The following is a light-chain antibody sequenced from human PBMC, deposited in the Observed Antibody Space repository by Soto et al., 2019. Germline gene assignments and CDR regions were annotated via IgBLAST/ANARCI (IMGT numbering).Light chain of an antibody. CDR2: DNN. Sequence: QSALTQPPSVSAAPGQKVTISRSGSPSNIGNNYVSWYQQLPGTAPKLLIYDNNKRPSGIPDRFSGSKSGTSATLGITGLQTGDEAYYYCGTWDSSLSAVVFGGGTKLTVL. CDR3: GTWDSSLSAVV. J-gene: IGLJ2*01. CDR1: PSNIGNNY. V-gene: IGLV1-51*01.